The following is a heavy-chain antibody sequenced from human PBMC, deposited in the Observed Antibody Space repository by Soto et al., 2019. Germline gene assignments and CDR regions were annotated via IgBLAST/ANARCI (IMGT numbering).Heavy chain of an antibody. CDR3: ANVGIVGAYEY. CDR2: ISYDGSNK. D-gene: IGHD1-26*01. CDR1: GFTFSSYG. J-gene: IGHJ4*02. V-gene: IGHV3-30*18. Sequence: QVQLVESGGGVVQPGRSLRLSCAASGFTFSSYGMHWVRQAPGKGLEWVAVISYDGSNKYYADSVKGRFTISRDNSKNTLYLQMNSLRAEDTAVYYCANVGIVGAYEYWGQGTLVTVSS.